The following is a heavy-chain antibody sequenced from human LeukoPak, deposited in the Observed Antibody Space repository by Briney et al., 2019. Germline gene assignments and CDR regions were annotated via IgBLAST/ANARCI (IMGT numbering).Heavy chain of an antibody. J-gene: IGHJ4*02. CDR2: IYYNGRT. V-gene: IGHV4-39*07. D-gene: IGHD6-13*01. CDR1: GGSISSSNYY. Sequence: KPSETLSLTCSVSGGSISSSNYYWGWIRQPPGRGLEWIGNIYYNGRTYYNPSLKSRVTISVDTSKNQFSLKLSSVTAADTAVYYCASLAAAGTYYFDYWGQGILVTVSP. CDR3: ASLAAAGTYYFDY.